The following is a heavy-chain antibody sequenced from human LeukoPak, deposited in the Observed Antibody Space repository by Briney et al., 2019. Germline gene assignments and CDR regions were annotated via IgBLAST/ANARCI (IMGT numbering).Heavy chain of an antibody. CDR2: IRYDGSNK. CDR1: GFTFSSYG. V-gene: IGHV3-30*02. D-gene: IGHD1-26*01. Sequence: GGSLRLSCAASGFTFSSYGMHWVRQAPGKGLEWVAFIRYDGSNKYYADSVKGRFTISRDNSKNTLYLQMNSLRAEDTAVYYCARREYSGIDYWGQGTLVTVSS. CDR3: ARREYSGIDY. J-gene: IGHJ4*02.